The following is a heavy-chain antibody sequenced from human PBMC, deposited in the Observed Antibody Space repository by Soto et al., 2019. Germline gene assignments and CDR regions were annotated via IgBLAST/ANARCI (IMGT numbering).Heavy chain of an antibody. CDR2: ISSSSSYI. CDR1: GFTFSSYS. J-gene: IGHJ6*03. D-gene: IGHD3-9*01. V-gene: IGHV3-21*01. Sequence: EVQLVESGGGLVKPGGSLRLSCAASGFTFSSYSMNWVRQAPGKGLEWVSSISSSSSYIYYADSVKGRFTVSRDNAKNSLYLQMNSLRGEDTAVYYCARDRGYFDWLLSDYYYYMDVWGKGTTVTVSS. CDR3: ARDRGYFDWLLSDYYYYMDV.